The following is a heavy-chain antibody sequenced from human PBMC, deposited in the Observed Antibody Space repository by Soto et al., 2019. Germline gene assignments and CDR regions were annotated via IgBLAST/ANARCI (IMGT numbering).Heavy chain of an antibody. Sequence: GGSLRLSCAASGFTFSSYAMSWVRQAPGKGLEWVSAISGSGGSTYYADSVKGRFTISRDNSKNTLYLQMNSLRAEDTAVYYCAKEDIVVVPAAMPGHYYYGMDVWGQGTTVTVSS. CDR3: AKEDIVVVPAAMPGHYYYGMDV. D-gene: IGHD2-2*01. CDR1: GFTFSSYA. V-gene: IGHV3-23*01. CDR2: ISGSGGST. J-gene: IGHJ6*02.